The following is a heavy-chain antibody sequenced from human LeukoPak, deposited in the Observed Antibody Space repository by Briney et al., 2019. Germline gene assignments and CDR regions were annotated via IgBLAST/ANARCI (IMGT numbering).Heavy chain of an antibody. CDR1: GFTVSSNY. CDR3: ARVDSSSWYDFDY. D-gene: IGHD6-13*01. V-gene: IGHV3-66*02. Sequence: GGSLRLSCAASGFTVSSNYMSWVRQAPGKGLEWVSVIYSGGSTYYADSVKGRFTISRDNSKNTLYLQMHSLRAEDTAVYYCARVDSSSWYDFDYWGQGTLVTVSS. CDR2: IYSGGST. J-gene: IGHJ4*02.